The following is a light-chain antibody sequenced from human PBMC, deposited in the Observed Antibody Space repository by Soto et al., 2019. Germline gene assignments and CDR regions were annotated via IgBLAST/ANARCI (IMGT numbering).Light chain of an antibody. CDR3: QQYNTFPFT. Sequence: DIQMTQSPSALSASVGDRVTITCRASQSISSWLVWYQQKPGKAPNLLISKASSLESGVPSRFSGSGSGTEFTLTISSLQPDDFATYYCQQYNTFPFTFGPGTKVDIK. CDR2: KAS. V-gene: IGKV1-5*03. J-gene: IGKJ3*01. CDR1: QSISSW.